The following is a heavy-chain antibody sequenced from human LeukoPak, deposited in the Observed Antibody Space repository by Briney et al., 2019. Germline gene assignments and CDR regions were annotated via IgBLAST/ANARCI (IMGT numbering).Heavy chain of an antibody. V-gene: IGHV4-59*12. CDR3: ARVSGLDYGDYYYYYYMDV. D-gene: IGHD4-17*01. CDR1: GGSISNYY. CDR2: IYHSGST. J-gene: IGHJ6*03. Sequence: PSETLSLTCTVSGGSISNYYWSWIRQPPGKGLEWIGEIYHSGSTNYNPSLKSRVTISVDKSKNQFSLKLSSVTAADTAVYYCARVSGLDYGDYYYYYYMDVWGKGTTVTVSS.